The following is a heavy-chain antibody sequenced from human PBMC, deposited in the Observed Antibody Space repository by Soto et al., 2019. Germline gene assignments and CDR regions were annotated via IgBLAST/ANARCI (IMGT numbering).Heavy chain of an antibody. J-gene: IGHJ4*02. D-gene: IGHD3-22*01. CDR1: GFTFSSNY. CDR3: AREVRPDSADFEY. CDR2: IYSGGST. Sequence: EVQLVESGGGLVQPGGSLRVSCAASGFTFSSNYMSWVRQAPGKGLEWVSVIYSGGSTYYADSVKSTFTISRDNAKNALYLQMNSLRAEDTAVYYCAREVRPDSADFEYWGKGTLVTVSS. V-gene: IGHV3-66*01.